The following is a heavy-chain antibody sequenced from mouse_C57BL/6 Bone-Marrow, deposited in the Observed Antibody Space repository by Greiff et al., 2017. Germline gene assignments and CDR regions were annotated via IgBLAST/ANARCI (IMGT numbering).Heavy chain of an antibody. CDR3: ATYYSNYLAWLAY. J-gene: IGHJ3*01. D-gene: IGHD2-5*01. CDR1: GYTFTSYW. CDR2: IHPNSGST. V-gene: IGHV1-64*01. Sequence: QVQLQQPGAELVKPGASVKLSCKASGYTFTSYWMHWVKQRPGQGLEWIGMIHPNSGSTNYNEKFKSKATLTVDKSSSTAYMQLSSLTSEDSAVYYCATYYSNYLAWLAYWGQGTLVTVSA.